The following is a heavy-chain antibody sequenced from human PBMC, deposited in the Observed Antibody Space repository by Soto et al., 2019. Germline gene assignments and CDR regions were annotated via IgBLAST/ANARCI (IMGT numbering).Heavy chain of an antibody. CDR3: ARDVFHGSETFYLRDEGPSWLDP. D-gene: IGHD3-10*01. CDR2: ISYDGTNK. Sequence: QAGGSLRLSCAASGFTFSSYAMHWVRQAPGKGLEWVAFISYDGTNKYYADSVKGRFTISRDDSKNTVSLQMNSLRVDDTAVYYCARDVFHGSETFYLRDEGPSWLDPWGQGTPVTVSS. V-gene: IGHV3-30-3*01. CDR1: GFTFSSYA. J-gene: IGHJ5*02.